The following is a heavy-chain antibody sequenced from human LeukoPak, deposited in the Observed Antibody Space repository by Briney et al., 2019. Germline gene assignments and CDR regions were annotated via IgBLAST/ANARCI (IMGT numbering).Heavy chain of an antibody. CDR2: IFHTGSV. V-gene: IGHV4-38-2*01. Sequence: SETLSLTCAVSGYSISSGYQWAWIRQPPGKTLEWIGSIFHTGSVHYNPSLKSRVTISVDTSTNPFSLRLSSLTAADTAIYYCARAPRWLTPDCTSTSCYENYFAPWGQAILVTVSS. CDR3: ARAPRWLTPDCTSTSCYENYFAP. J-gene: IGHJ5*02. CDR1: GYSISSGYQ. D-gene: IGHD2-2*01.